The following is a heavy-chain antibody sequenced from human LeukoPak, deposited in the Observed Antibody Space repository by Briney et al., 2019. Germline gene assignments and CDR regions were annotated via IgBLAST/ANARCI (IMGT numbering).Heavy chain of an antibody. J-gene: IGHJ4*02. Sequence: GASVKVSCKASGYTFTSYYMHWVRHAPGQGLEWMGIINPSGGRTTYAQKFQGRVTMTRDMSTSTVYMDLSSLRSEDTAMYYCARGGIYGGGYDQKLKIDYWGQGTLVTVSS. CDR3: ARGGIYGGGYDQKLKIDY. V-gene: IGHV1-46*01. CDR2: INPSGGRT. CDR1: GYTFTSYY. D-gene: IGHD5-12*01.